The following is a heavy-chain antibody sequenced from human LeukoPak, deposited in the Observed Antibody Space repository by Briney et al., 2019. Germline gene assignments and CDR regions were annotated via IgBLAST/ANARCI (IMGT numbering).Heavy chain of an antibody. CDR3: AKNNLVGATVEAFDI. Sequence: PGGSLRRSCAASGFTFSSYGMHWIRQAPGKGLEWVTFIRNDGNNKDFADSVKGRFTISRDNSKNTRYLKMNGLTAEDTAVYYCAKNNLVGATVEAFDIWGQGTMVTVSS. J-gene: IGHJ3*02. V-gene: IGHV3-30*02. CDR1: GFTFSSYG. CDR2: IRNDGNNK. D-gene: IGHD1-26*01.